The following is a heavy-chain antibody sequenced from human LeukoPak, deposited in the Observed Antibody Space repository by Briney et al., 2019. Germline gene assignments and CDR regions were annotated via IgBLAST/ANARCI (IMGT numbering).Heavy chain of an antibody. V-gene: IGHV1-69*06. J-gene: IGHJ5*02. CDR3: ARAQYSGNWYFPPNWFDP. CDR2: IIPIFGTA. CDR1: GGTFSSYA. Sequence: GASVKVSCKASGGTFSSYAISWVRQAPGQGLEWMGGIIPIFGTANYAQKFQGRVTITADKSTSTAYMELSSLKSEDTAVYYCARAQYSGNWYFPPNWFDPWGQGTLVTVSS. D-gene: IGHD6-13*01.